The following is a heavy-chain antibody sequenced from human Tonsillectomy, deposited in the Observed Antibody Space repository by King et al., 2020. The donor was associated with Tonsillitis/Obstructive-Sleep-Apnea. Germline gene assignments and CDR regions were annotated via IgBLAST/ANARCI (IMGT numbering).Heavy chain of an antibody. Sequence: TLKESGPTLVKPPQTLTLTCTFSGFSLSTSGVGVGWIRQPPGQALEWLALIYCDDDKRDSPSLKSRLTITKDNSKNQVVLTMTNMDPVDTATYYCAHTPVTIFGVVITGFDYWGQGTLVTVSS. D-gene: IGHD3-3*01. CDR3: AHTPVTIFGVVITGFDY. CDR2: IYCDDDK. CDR1: GFSLSTSGVG. V-gene: IGHV2-5*02. J-gene: IGHJ4*02.